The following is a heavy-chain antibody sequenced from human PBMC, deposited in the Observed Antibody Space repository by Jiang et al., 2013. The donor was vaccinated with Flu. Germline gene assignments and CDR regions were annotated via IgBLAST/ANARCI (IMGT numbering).Heavy chain of an antibody. CDR1: WLHQQWWLL. CDR3: AREGSYAFDI. J-gene: IGHJ3*02. D-gene: IGHD1-26*01. Sequence: PSPDPVPHLHCLWWLHQQWWLLLELDPPAPRKGLEWIGYIYYSGSTYYNPSLKSRVTISVDTSKNQFSLKLSSVTAADTAVYYCAREGSYAFDIWGPRDNGHRLF. CDR2: IYYSGST. V-gene: IGHV4-31*03.